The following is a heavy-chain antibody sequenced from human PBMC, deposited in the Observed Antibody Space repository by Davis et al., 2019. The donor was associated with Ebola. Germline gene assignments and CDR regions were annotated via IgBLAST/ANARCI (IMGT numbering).Heavy chain of an antibody. CDR2: MYDSGST. CDR1: GGSITSYS. Sequence: PSETLSLTCSVSGGSITSYSWAWIWQPPGKGLECLGYMYDSGSTNYNPSLKSRVTMSVDPSENRVSLKLTSVTAADTAVYYCARLNVVGGWSNWFDPWGQGTLVIVSS. D-gene: IGHD2-15*01. CDR3: ARLNVVGGWSNWFDP. J-gene: IGHJ5*02. V-gene: IGHV4-59*12.